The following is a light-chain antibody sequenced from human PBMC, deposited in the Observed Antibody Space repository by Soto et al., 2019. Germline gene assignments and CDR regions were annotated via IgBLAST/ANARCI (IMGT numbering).Light chain of an antibody. CDR2: RTS. V-gene: IGLV7-43*01. J-gene: IGLJ3*02. CDR1: TGAVTSGYY. Sequence: QAVVTQEPSLTVAPGGTVTLTCALTTGAVTSGYYPNWFQRKPGQALRTLIYRTSNKHSWTPARFSGSLLGGKAALTLSGVQPEDEADYYCVLLYGGAWVFGGGTKVTVL. CDR3: VLLYGGAWV.